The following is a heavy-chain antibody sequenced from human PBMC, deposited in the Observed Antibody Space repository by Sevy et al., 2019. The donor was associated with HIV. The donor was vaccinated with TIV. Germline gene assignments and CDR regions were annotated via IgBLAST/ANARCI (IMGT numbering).Heavy chain of an antibody. D-gene: IGHD5-12*01. CDR2: ITRNSYEAYGGTT. Sequence: GGSLRLSCTTSGFTFDDYAMSWFRQAPGKGLEWVAFITRNSYEAYGGTTDYAASVKGRFIISRDDSKSVAFLQMNSLKTEDTAVYYCTRGLATADTPEYYFDYRGQGTLVIVSS. V-gene: IGHV3-49*03. CDR3: TRGLATADTPEYYFDY. CDR1: GFTFDDYA. J-gene: IGHJ4*02.